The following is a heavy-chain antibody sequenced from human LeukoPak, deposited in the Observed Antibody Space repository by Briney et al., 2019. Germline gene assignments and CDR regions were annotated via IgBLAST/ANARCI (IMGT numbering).Heavy chain of an antibody. CDR3: ARDTDDFQGLDI. Sequence: GGSLRLSCAASGFTFSSYAMSWVRQVPGKGLEWVSANSGSGGSTYYADSVKGRFTISRDNSKNTLYLQMNSLRAEDTAVYYCARDTDDFQGLDIWGQGTRVTVSS. V-gene: IGHV3-23*01. CDR1: GFTFSSYA. CDR2: NSGSGGST. D-gene: IGHD3-3*01. J-gene: IGHJ3*02.